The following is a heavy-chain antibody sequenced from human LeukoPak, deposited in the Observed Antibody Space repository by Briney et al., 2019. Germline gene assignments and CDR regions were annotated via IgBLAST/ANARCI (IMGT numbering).Heavy chain of an antibody. CDR3: ARDQGCTSTNCYSLFFHY. CDR2: IWYDGSNK. J-gene: IGHJ4*02. V-gene: IGHV3-33*01. CDR1: GFTFSTYG. Sequence: QPGGSLRLSCAASGFTFSTYGMHWVRQAPGKGLEWVALIWYDGSNKYYADSVKGRFTISRDNSKNTLYLQMNSLRAEDTAVYYCARDQGCTSTNCYSLFFHYWGQGTLVTVSS. D-gene: IGHD2-2*01.